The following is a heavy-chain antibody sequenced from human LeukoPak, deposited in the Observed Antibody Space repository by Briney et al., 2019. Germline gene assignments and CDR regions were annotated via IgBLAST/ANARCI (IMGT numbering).Heavy chain of an antibody. J-gene: IGHJ4*02. CDR2: ISESGSGT. D-gene: IGHD5-18*01. CDR3: AKDIAQGYTFGSIEQDY. V-gene: IGHV3-23*01. Sequence: GGSLRLSCAASGFMFSDHWMSWVRQAPGKGLEWVSAISESGSGTYYADSVKGRFTISRDNSKDTLSLQMNSLRAEDTAVYYCAKDIAQGYTFGSIEQDYWGQGTLVTVSS. CDR1: GFMFSDHW.